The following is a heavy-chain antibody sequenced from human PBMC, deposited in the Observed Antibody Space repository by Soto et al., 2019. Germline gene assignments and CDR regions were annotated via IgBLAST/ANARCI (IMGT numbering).Heavy chain of an antibody. V-gene: IGHV3-21*01. CDR2: ISSSSSYI. J-gene: IGHJ1*01. CDR1: GFTFGSYS. CDR3: AFPTTAIYFQH. Sequence: GGSLSLSCAPSGFTFGSYSMNWVRQAPGKGLEWVSSISSSSSYIYYADSVKGRFTISRDNAKNSLYLQMNSLRAEYTAVYYCAFPTTAIYFQHWGQGTLVTVSS. D-gene: IGHD2-21*02.